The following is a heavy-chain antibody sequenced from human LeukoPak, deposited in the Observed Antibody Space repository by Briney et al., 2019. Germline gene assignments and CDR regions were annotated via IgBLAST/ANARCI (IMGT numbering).Heavy chain of an antibody. CDR2: IYTSGST. J-gene: IGHJ5*02. D-gene: IGHD6-13*01. CDR3: ARVDPLPGIAAAGEEWFDP. Sequence: SETLSLTSTVSGGSISSYYWSWIRQPPGKGLEWIGRIYTSGSTNYNPSLESRVTMSVDTSKNQFSLKLSPVTAADTAGYYCARVDPLPGIAAAGEEWFDPWGQGTLVTVSS. V-gene: IGHV4-4*07. CDR1: GGSISSYY.